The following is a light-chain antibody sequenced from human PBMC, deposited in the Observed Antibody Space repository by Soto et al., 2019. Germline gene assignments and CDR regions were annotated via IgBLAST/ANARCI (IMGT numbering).Light chain of an antibody. CDR3: QQYNSYWT. CDR2: AAS. V-gene: IGKV1-9*01. CDR1: QGISSY. Sequence: DIQLSQSPSFLSASVGDRVTITCRASQGISSYLAWYQQKPGKAPKLLIYAASTLQSGVPSRFSGSGSGTEFTLTISSLQPEDFATYYCQQYNSYWTFGQGTKV. J-gene: IGKJ1*01.